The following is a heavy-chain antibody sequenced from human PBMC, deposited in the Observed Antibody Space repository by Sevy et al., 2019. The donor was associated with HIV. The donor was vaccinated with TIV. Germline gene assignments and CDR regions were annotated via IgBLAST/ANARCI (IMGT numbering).Heavy chain of an antibody. Sequence: SETLSLTCAVYGGSFSGDYWSWIRQPPGKGLEWIGEINHSGSTNYYPSLKCRVTISVDTSKNQFSLKLSSVTAADTAVYYCARASIAAPGAPFDYWGQGTLVTVSS. V-gene: IGHV4-34*01. CDR1: GGSFSGDY. D-gene: IGHD6-13*01. CDR2: INHSGST. J-gene: IGHJ4*02. CDR3: ARASIAAPGAPFDY.